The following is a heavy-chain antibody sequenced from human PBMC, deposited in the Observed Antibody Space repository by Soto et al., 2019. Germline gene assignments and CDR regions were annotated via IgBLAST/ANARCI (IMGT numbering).Heavy chain of an antibody. Sequence: SGTRSLTCAVSGGSSSSGGYKWIWIRQHPVKGLEWIGYIYYPGSTYYNPSLKSRVTISVDPSKNQFSLKLSSVTAADTAVYYCAREVTYYYDSSGYFDAFDIWGQGTMVT. J-gene: IGHJ3*02. CDR2: IYYPGST. CDR1: GGSSSSGGYK. V-gene: IGHV4-31*11. CDR3: AREVTYYYDSSGYFDAFDI. D-gene: IGHD3-22*01.